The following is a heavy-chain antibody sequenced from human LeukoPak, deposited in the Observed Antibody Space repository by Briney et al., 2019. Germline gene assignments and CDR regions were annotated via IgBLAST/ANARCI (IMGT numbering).Heavy chain of an antibody. D-gene: IGHD1-26*01. CDR2: IYYSGST. Sequence: PSETLSLTCTVSGGSISSGDYYWSWIRQPPGKGLEWIGYIYYSGSTCYNPSLKSRVTISVDTSKNQFSLKLSSVTAADTAVYYCAREGSSGSYWIFDYWGQGTLVTVSS. J-gene: IGHJ4*02. V-gene: IGHV4-30-4*08. CDR1: GGSISSGDYY. CDR3: AREGSSGSYWIFDY.